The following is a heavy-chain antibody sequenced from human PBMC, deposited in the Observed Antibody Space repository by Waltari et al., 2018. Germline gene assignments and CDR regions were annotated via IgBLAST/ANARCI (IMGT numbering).Heavy chain of an antibody. D-gene: IGHD1-7*01. CDR1: GYSFSTYW. V-gene: IGHV5-51*01. J-gene: IGHJ4*02. Sequence: EVQLVQSGAEVKKLGESLKITGQTSGYSFSTYWIGWVRQMPGRGLELVGFIYPLDSDTRYSPAFQGQVTISVDKSIGTAYLQWTSLKASDSAIYYCARPLGTADLGYWGQGTLVTVSS. CDR3: ARPLGTADLGY. CDR2: IYPLDSDT.